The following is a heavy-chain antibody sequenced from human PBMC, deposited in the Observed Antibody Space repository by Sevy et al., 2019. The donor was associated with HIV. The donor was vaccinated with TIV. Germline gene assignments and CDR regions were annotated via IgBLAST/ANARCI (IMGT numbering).Heavy chain of an antibody. CDR3: ARQTNDYYDSSGYTYYFDY. V-gene: IGHV4-39*01. CDR2: IYYSGST. J-gene: IGHJ4*02. CDR1: GGSISSSSYY. Sequence: SETLSLTCTVSGGSISSSSYYWGWIRQPPGKGLEWTGSIYYSGSTYYNPSLKSRVTISVDTSKNQFSLKLSSVTAADTAVYYCARQTNDYYDSSGYTYYFDYWGQGTLVTVSS. D-gene: IGHD3-22*01.